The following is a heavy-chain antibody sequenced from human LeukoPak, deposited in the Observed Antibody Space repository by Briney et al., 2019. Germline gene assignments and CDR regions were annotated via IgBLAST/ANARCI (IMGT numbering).Heavy chain of an antibody. CDR1: GGSISSSSYY. CDR3: ARTVNAEQLVAFDY. Sequence: SETLSLTCTVSGGSISSSSYYWGWIRQAPGKGLEWIGSFEYGGSTYYNPSLKSRVTISVDTSKNQFSLKLSSVTAADTAVYYCARTVNAEQLVAFDYWGQGTLVTVSS. J-gene: IGHJ4*02. V-gene: IGHV4-39*07. D-gene: IGHD6-6*01. CDR2: FEYGGST.